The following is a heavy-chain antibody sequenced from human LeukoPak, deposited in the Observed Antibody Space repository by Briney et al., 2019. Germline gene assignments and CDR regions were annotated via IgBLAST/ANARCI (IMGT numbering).Heavy chain of an antibody. V-gene: IGHV3-23*01. D-gene: IGHD3-22*01. CDR3: AKDAQITMIVVYYFDY. Sequence: GGSLRLSCVGSGSTFRNYSMSWVRQAPGKGLEWVSAISGSGGSTYYADSVKGRFTTSRDNSKNTLYLQMNSLRAEDTAVYYCAKDAQITMIVVYYFDYWGQGTLVTVSS. CDR1: GSTFRNYS. CDR2: ISGSGGST. J-gene: IGHJ4*02.